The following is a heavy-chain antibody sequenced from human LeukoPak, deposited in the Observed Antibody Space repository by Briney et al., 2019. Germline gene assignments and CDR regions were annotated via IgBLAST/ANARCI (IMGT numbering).Heavy chain of an antibody. D-gene: IGHD2-2*01. CDR2: IYYSGST. CDR3: STICYAGDY. J-gene: IGHJ4*02. V-gene: IGHV4-39*01. CDR1: GGSISISSYY. Sequence: SETLSLTCTVSGGSISISSYYWGWIRQPPGKGLEWIGSIYYSGSTHYNPSLKSRVTISVDTSKNQSSLKLSSVTAADTAVYYCSTICYAGDYWGQGTLVTVSS.